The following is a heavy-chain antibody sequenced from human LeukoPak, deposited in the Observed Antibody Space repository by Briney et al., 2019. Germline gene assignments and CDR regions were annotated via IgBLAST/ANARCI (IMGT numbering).Heavy chain of an antibody. V-gene: IGHV1-18*01. Sequence: ASVKVSCKASGYTFTSYGISWVRQAPGQGLEWMGWISAYNGNTNYAQKFQGRVTMTRDTSTSTVYMELSSLRSEDTAVYYCARVEAVAGRWYFDYWGQGTLVTVSS. J-gene: IGHJ4*02. D-gene: IGHD6-19*01. CDR1: GYTFTSYG. CDR3: ARVEAVAGRWYFDY. CDR2: ISAYNGNT.